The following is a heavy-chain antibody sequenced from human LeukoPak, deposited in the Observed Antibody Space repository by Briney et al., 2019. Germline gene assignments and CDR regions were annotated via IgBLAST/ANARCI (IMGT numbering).Heavy chain of an antibody. J-gene: IGHJ4*02. CDR3: ARSRGYVDGFDY. V-gene: IGHV1-8*01. D-gene: IGHD5-12*01. Sequence: ASVKVSCKASGYTFTSYDINWLRQATGHRLEWMGWMNPNSCNTGYAQKFQGTVTMTRNTSISTAYMELSSLRSEDTAVYYCARSRGYVDGFDYWGQGTPVTVSS. CDR1: GYTFTSYD. CDR2: MNPNSCNT.